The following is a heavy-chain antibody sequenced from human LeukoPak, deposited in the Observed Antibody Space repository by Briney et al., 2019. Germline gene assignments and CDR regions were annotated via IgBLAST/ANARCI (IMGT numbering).Heavy chain of an antibody. Sequence: GRSLRLSCAASGFTFSSYGMHWVRQAPGKGLEWVAVIWYDGSNKYYADSVKGRFTISRDNSKNTLYLQMNSLRAEDTAVYYCARELDIVVVPAAIFDYWGQGTLVTVSS. CDR1: GFTFSSYG. D-gene: IGHD2-2*01. CDR3: ARELDIVVVPAAIFDY. V-gene: IGHV3-33*01. CDR2: IWYDGSNK. J-gene: IGHJ4*02.